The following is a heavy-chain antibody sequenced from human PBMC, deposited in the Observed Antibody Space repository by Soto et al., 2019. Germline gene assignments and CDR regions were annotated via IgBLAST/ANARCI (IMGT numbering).Heavy chain of an antibody. CDR2: IIPLYGTV. CDR3: ARVRVIRGVIPSHFGL. J-gene: IGHJ4*02. V-gene: IGHV1-69*01. Sequence: QAHLAQSGAEVKTPGSSVTVSCKASGGTFNSYGISWVRQAPGQGLDWMGVIIPLYGTVNYAQKFQGRVSITADQSTSTAYMDLTSLRSDDTAVYYCARVRVIRGVIPSHFGLWGQGTQVTVSS. CDR1: GGTFNSYG. D-gene: IGHD3-10*01.